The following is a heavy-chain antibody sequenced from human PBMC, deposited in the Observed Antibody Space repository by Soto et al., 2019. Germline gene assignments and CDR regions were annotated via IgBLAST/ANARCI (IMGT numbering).Heavy chain of an antibody. CDR2: IRRSGDYT. Sequence: EVQLVESGGGLVMPGGSLRLSCIASGFSFSTYSMNWVRQAPGKGLEWVSSIRRSGDYTYYADSLKGRFTISRDNAKNSLSLQMISLRAEDTAVYYCARSKSLGGMDVWGQGTTVTVSS. V-gene: IGHV3-21*01. D-gene: IGHD3-10*01. CDR3: ARSKSLGGMDV. CDR1: GFSFSTYS. J-gene: IGHJ6*02.